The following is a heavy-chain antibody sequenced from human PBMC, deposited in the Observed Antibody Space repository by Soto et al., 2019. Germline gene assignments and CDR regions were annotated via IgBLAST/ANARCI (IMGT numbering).Heavy chain of an antibody. CDR2: IYYSGST. CDR3: ARVPYYYDSSGYQYYFDY. CDR1: GGSISSYY. J-gene: IGHJ4*02. V-gene: IGHV4-59*12. D-gene: IGHD3-22*01. Sequence: SETLSLTCTVSGGSISSYYWSWIRQPPGKGLEWIGYIYYSGSTNYNPSLKSRVTISVDTSKNQFSLKLSSVTAADTAVYYCARVPYYYDSSGYQYYFDYWGQGTLVTVSS.